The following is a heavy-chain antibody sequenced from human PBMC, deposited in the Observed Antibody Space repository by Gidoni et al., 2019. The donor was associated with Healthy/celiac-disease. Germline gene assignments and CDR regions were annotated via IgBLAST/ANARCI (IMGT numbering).Heavy chain of an antibody. Sequence: EVQLVESGGGLVQPGGSLRLSCAASGFTFSSYWMGWVRQAPGKGLEWVANIKQDGSEKYYVDSVKGRFTISRDNAKNSLYLQMNSLRAEDTAVYYCAGNPAGGNLEFSDAFDIWGQGTMVTVSS. CDR2: IKQDGSEK. J-gene: IGHJ3*02. V-gene: IGHV3-7*01. CDR3: AGNPAGGNLEFSDAFDI. CDR1: GFTFSSYW. D-gene: IGHD2-15*01.